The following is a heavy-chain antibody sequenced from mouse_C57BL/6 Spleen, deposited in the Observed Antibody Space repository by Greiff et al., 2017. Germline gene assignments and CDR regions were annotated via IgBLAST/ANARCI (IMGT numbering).Heavy chain of an antibody. J-gene: IGHJ1*03. CDR2: INPGSGGT. V-gene: IGHV1-54*01. CDR3: ARSYYGSNWYFDV. CDR1: GYAFTDYL. D-gene: IGHD1-1*01. Sequence: VQLQQSGAELVRPGTSVKVSCKASGYAFTDYLIEWVKQRPGQGLEWIGVINPGSGGTNYNEKFKGKATLTADKSSSTAYIQLSSLTSEDSAVYFCARSYYGSNWYFDVWGTGTTVTVSS.